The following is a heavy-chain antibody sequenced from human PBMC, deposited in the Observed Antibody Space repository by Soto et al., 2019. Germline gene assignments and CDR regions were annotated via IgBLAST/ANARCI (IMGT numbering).Heavy chain of an antibody. CDR3: ARDSEEMATITRYFDL. V-gene: IGHV1-69*01. J-gene: IGHJ2*01. CDR1: GGTFSSYA. Sequence: QVQLVQSGAEVKKPGSSVKVSCKASGGTFSSYAISWVRQAPGQGREWMGGIIPISGTANYAQKFQGRVTITADESTSAAYMEVSSLRSEDTAVYYCARDSEEMATITRYFDLWGRGTLVTVSS. D-gene: IGHD5-12*01. CDR2: IIPISGTA.